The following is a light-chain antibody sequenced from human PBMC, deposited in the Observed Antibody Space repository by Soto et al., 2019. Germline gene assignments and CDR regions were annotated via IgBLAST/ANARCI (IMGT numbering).Light chain of an antibody. Sequence: EIVMTQSPATLSVSPGERVTLSCRASQSVFSSLAWYQQKPGQAPRLLIYGAATRATSVPARFSGSGSGTEFTLTITSLQSEDFATYFCQQLSTYSSFGGGTKVEIK. CDR2: GAA. J-gene: IGKJ4*01. CDR3: QQLSTYSS. CDR1: QSVFSS. V-gene: IGKV3-15*01.